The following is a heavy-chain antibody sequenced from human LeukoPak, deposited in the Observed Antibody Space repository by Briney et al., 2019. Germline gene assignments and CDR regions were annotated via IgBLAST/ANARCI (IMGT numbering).Heavy chain of an antibody. D-gene: IGHD3-10*01. J-gene: IGHJ6*03. CDR2: IYSGGST. Sequence: PGGALRLSCEASGFTFNSHAMSWGRQAPGKGLEWVSVIYSGGSTYYADSVKDRFTISRENSKNKLYIKMNSLRAEDTAVYYCARNYYGSGSYYYYYYYMDVWGKGTTVTVSS. V-gene: IGHV3-66*01. CDR3: ARNYYGSGSYYYYYYYMDV. CDR1: GFTFNSHA.